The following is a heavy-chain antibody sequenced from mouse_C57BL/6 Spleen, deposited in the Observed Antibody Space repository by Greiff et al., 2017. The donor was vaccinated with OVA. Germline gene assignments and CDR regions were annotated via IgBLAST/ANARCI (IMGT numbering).Heavy chain of an antibody. D-gene: IGHD2-1*01. CDR1: GYTFTDYN. J-gene: IGHJ4*01. CDR2: INPNNGGT. V-gene: IGHV1-18*01. CDR3: ARGNYDYAMDY. Sequence: VQLQQSGPELVKPGASVKIPCKASGYTFTDYNMDWVKQSHGKSLEWIGDINPNNGGTIYNQKFKGKATLTVDKSSSTADMELRSLTSGDTAVYYCARGNYDYAMDYWGQGTSVTVSS.